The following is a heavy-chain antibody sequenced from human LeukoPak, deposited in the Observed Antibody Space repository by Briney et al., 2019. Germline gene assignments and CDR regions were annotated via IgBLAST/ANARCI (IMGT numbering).Heavy chain of an antibody. CDR1: GFTFSAYG. J-gene: IGHJ4*02. CDR3: ARERRRDGYNYKDY. Sequence: GGSLRLSCAVSGFTFSAYGMHWVRQAPGKGLEWVAVISCDGSYQAYADSVKGRFTVSRDSSKNTLYLQLNSLRPEDTGLYYCARERRRDGYNYKDYWGQGTQVSVSS. CDR2: ISCDGSYQ. V-gene: IGHV3-30*04. D-gene: IGHD5-24*01.